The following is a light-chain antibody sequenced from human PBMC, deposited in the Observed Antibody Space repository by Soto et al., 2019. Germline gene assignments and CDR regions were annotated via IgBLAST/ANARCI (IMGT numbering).Light chain of an antibody. CDR1: QGISSW. CDR3: QQANSFPLT. Sequence: DIQMTQSPSSVSASVGDRVTITCRASQGISSWLAWYQQKPGKAPKLLIYAASSLQSGVPSRSSGSAAATDFTPTISSLPAEDFGTYYGQQANSFPLTFGGGTKVEIK. CDR2: AAS. J-gene: IGKJ4*01. V-gene: IGKV1-12*01.